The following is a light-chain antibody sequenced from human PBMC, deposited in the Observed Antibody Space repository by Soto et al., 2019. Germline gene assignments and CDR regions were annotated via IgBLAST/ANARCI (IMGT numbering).Light chain of an antibody. CDR1: QSVLDISNNKNY. V-gene: IGKV4-1*01. CDR2: WAS. Sequence: DIVMTQSPDSLAVSLGERATINCKSSQSVLDISNNKNYLAWYQQKPRQPPKLLIYWASARESGVPDRFSGSGSGTDFPLTISSLQAEDVAVYYCQQYYRTPPTFGQGTKLEIK. CDR3: QQYYRTPPT. J-gene: IGKJ2*01.